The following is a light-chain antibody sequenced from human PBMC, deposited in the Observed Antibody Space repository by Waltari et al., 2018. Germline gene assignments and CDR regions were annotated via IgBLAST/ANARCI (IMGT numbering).Light chain of an antibody. V-gene: IGLV3-21*02. J-gene: IGLJ2*01. CDR3: QVWDHYSDQVV. CDR1: NVGSKS. Sequence: SYVLTQPPSVSVAPGQAARISCEGNNVGSKSVHWYQQKPGQAPVLVLYDDDDRPSGIPERFSGSTSANAATLTINRVEAGDEADYYCQVWDHYSDQVVFGGGTKLTVL. CDR2: DDD.